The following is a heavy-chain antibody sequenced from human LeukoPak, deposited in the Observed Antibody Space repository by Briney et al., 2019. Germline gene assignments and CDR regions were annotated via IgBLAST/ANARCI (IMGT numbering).Heavy chain of an antibody. CDR1: GGTFSSYA. V-gene: IGHV1-69*01. J-gene: IGHJ4*02. Sequence: SVKVSCKASGGTFSSYAISWVRQAPGQGLGWMGGIIPIFGTANYAQKFQGRVTITADESTSTAYMELSSPRSEDTAVYYCARDGHSYGQDYWGQGTLVTVSS. CDR2: IIPIFGTA. CDR3: ARDGHSYGQDY. D-gene: IGHD5-18*01.